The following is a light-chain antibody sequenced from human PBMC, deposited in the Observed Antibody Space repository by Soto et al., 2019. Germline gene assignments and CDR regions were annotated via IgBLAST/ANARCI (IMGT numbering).Light chain of an antibody. CDR3: QQYDGN. CDR1: QNINRW. CDR2: VAS. V-gene: IGKV1-5*01. J-gene: IGKJ3*01. Sequence: DIQMTQSPSTLATSVGNRVTITCRASQNINRWLAWYQQKPGKAPKVLIYVASSLESGVPSRFSGSGSGTEFTLTITSLHPDDFATYYCQQYDGNFGPGTKVDFK.